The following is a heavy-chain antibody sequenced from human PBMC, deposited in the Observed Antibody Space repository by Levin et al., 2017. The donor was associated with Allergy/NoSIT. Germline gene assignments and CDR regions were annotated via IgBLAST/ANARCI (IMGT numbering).Heavy chain of an antibody. CDR2: INHRGSA. J-gene: IGHJ4*02. D-gene: IGHD6-19*01. V-gene: IGHV4-34*01. CDR1: GGSLSGYY. CDR3: ARLAGFSCGWYLPD. Sequence: MASETLSLTCAVSGGSLSGYYWTWIRQPPGKGLEWIGEINHRGSAAYNPSLNSRITMSVDTSKNQFSLNLVSVTAADPAMYYCARLAGFSCGWYLPDWGQGTLVTGSS.